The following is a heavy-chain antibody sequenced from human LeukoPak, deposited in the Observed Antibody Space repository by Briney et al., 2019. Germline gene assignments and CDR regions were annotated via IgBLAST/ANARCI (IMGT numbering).Heavy chain of an antibody. CDR1: GGSITNRTDH. J-gene: IGHJ5*02. CDR2: IYHSGRT. Sequence: PSETLSLTFHVSGGSITNRTDHWAWIRQPPGEGLGGIGRIYHSGRTYYNPSLKSRVTISVDTSKRQFSLKLSSVTAADTSVYYCARHTGPDTMMVVVSPVGWFDPWGQGTQVTVSS. D-gene: IGHD3-22*01. V-gene: IGHV4-39*01. CDR3: ARHTGPDTMMVVVSPVGWFDP.